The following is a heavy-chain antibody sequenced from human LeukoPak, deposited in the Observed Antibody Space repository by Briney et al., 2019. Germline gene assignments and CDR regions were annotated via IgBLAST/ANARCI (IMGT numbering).Heavy chain of an antibody. J-gene: IGHJ4*02. V-gene: IGHV4-39*07. CDR2: IYYTGST. Sequence: SETLSLTCTVSGGSISSSSYYWDWIRQPPGKGLEWIGSIYYTGSTNYNPSLKSRVTISVDTSKNQFSLKLSSVTAADTAVYYCARDRHYGSGSHGKVDYFDYWGQGTLVTVSS. D-gene: IGHD3-10*01. CDR3: ARDRHYGSGSHGKVDYFDY. CDR1: GGSISSSSYY.